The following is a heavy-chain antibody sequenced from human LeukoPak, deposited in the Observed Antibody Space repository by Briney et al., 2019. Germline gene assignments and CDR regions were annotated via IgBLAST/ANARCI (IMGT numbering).Heavy chain of an antibody. CDR2: INHSGST. V-gene: IGHV4-34*01. Sequence: SETLSLTCAVYGGSFSGYYWSWICQPPGKGLEWIGEINHSGSTNYNPSLKSRVTISVDTSKNQFSLKLSSVTAADTAVYYCARRRLPAATGSPLDYWGQGTLVTVSS. CDR3: ARRRLPAATGSPLDY. J-gene: IGHJ4*02. CDR1: GGSFSGYY. D-gene: IGHD2-15*01.